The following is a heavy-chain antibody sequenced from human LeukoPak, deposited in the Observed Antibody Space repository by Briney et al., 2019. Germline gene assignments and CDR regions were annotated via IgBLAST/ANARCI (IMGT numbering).Heavy chain of an antibody. J-gene: IGHJ4*02. V-gene: IGHV3-21*01. CDR3: ARDIVGYSYGVDF. CDR2: ISSDSTYI. CDR1: GFTFSTYT. D-gene: IGHD5-18*01. Sequence: GGSLRLSCAVSGFTFSTYTMNWVRQPPGKGLEWVSSISSDSTYIHYADSLTGRFTISRDNAKNSLFLHMNSLRAEDTAMYFCARDIVGYSYGVDFWGLGTLVTVSS.